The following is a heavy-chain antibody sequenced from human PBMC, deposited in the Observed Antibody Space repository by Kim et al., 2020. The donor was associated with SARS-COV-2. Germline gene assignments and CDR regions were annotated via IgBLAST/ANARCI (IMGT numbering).Heavy chain of an antibody. CDR3: AKSRSLPGPFDY. J-gene: IGHJ4*02. V-gene: IGHV3-23*01. Sequence: YYADSVKGRFTISRDNSKNTLYLQMNSLRAEDTAVYYCAKSRSLPGPFDYWGQGTLVTVSS.